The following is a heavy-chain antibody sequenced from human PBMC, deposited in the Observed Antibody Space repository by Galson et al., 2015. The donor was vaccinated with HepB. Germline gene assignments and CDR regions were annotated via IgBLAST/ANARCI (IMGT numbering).Heavy chain of an antibody. V-gene: IGHV1-18*01. CDR1: GYTFTSYG. Sequence: SVKVSCKASGYTFTSYGISWVRQAPGQGLEWMGWISAYNGNTNYAQKLQGRVTMTTDTSTSTAYMELRSLRSDDTAVYYCARDLTPIPYSGYGNWGQGTLVTVSS. CDR2: ISAYNGNT. CDR3: ARDLTPIPYSGYGN. D-gene: IGHD5-12*01. J-gene: IGHJ4*02.